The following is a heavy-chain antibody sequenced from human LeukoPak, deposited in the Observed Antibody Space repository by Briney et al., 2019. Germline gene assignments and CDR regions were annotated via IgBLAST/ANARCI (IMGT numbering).Heavy chain of an antibody. D-gene: IGHD2-2*01. Sequence: SVKASCKASGGTFSSYAISWVRQAPGHGLEWMGRFIPIFGIATYAPKFQGRVTITADKSTSTAYMELSSLRSEDTAVYYCARDDCSSTSCYLNWYFDLWGRGTLVTVSS. V-gene: IGHV1-69*04. CDR3: ARDDCSSTSCYLNWYFDL. CDR2: FIPIFGIA. CDR1: GGTFSSYA. J-gene: IGHJ2*01.